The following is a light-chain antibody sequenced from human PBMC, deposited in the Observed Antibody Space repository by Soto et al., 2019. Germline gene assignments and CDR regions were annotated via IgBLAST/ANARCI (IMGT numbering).Light chain of an antibody. CDR1: HSVNSH. J-gene: IGKJ5*01. CDR3: QQYNNWPPT. CDR2: GAS. V-gene: IGKV3-15*01. Sequence: ELCMTQAPPTLSVSPGERATLSCRASHSVNSHVAWYQQKPGQAPRLLLYGASTRATGIPVRFSGSGSGTDFTLTINSLQSEDFAVYYCQQYNNWPPTFGQGTRLEI.